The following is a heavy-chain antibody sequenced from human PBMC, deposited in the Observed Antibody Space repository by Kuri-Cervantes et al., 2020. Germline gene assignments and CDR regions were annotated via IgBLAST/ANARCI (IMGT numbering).Heavy chain of an antibody. CDR1: GGSVSSGSYY. Sequence: SETLSLTCTVSGGSVSSGSYYWSWIRQPPGKGLEWIGYIYYSGSTNYNPSLKSRVTISVDTSKNQFSLKLSSVTAADTAVYYCAGVRSDYYYYMDVWGKGTTVTVSS. V-gene: IGHV4-61*01. J-gene: IGHJ6*03. CDR3: AGVRSDYYYYMDV. CDR2: IYYSGST. D-gene: IGHD1-1*01.